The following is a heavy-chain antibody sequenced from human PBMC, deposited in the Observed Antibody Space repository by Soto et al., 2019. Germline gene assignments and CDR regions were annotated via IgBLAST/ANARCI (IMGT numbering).Heavy chain of an antibody. D-gene: IGHD6-13*01. J-gene: IGHJ6*02. CDR3: ARGIDEGSWPYYYGMDV. CDR2: IYHSGST. Sequence: SETLSLPCAVSGGSISSGGYSWSWIRQPPGKGLEWIGYIYHSGSTYYNPSLKSRVTISVDRSKNQFSLKLSSVTAADTAVYYCARGIDEGSWPYYYGMDVWGQGTTVTVSS. CDR1: GGSISSGGYS. V-gene: IGHV4-30-2*01.